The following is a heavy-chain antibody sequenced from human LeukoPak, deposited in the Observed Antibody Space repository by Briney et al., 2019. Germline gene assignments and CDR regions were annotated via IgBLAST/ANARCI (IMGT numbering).Heavy chain of an antibody. CDR2: IYSGGST. CDR3: ARGPYPDSSGYYYFNY. CDR1: GFTFSSYA. J-gene: IGHJ4*02. D-gene: IGHD3-22*01. V-gene: IGHV3-66*01. Sequence: GGSLRLSCAASGFTFSSYAMSWVRQAPGKGLEWVSVIYSGGSTYYADSVKGRFTISRDNSKNTLYLQMNSLRAGDTAVYYCARGPYPDSSGYYYFNYWGQGTLVTVSS.